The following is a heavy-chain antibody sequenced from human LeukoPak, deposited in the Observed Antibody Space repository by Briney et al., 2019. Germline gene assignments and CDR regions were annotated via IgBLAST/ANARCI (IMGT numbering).Heavy chain of an antibody. Sequence: GASVKVSCKASGYTFTSYDINWVRQATGQGLEWMGWMNPNSGNTGYAQKFQGRVTMTEDTSTDTAYMELSSLRSEDTAVYYCATGLVPAAMFQKSWGYYYYMDVWGKGTTVTISS. CDR1: GYTFTSYD. J-gene: IGHJ6*03. D-gene: IGHD2-2*01. CDR2: MNPNSGNT. CDR3: ATGLVPAAMFQKSWGYYYYMDV. V-gene: IGHV1-8*02.